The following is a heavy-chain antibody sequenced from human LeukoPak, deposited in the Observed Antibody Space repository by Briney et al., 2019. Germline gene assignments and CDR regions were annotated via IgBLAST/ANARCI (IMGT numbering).Heavy chain of an antibody. CDR2: ISGSGGST. J-gene: IGHJ4*02. Sequence: PGGSLGLSCAASGFTFSSYAMSWVRQAPGKGLEWVSAISGSGGSTYYADSVKGRFTISRDNSKNTLYLRMNSLRAEDTAVYYCAKGFSSTTPRGYFDYWGQGTLVTVSS. V-gene: IGHV3-23*01. D-gene: IGHD2-2*01. CDR1: GFTFSSYA. CDR3: AKGFSSTTPRGYFDY.